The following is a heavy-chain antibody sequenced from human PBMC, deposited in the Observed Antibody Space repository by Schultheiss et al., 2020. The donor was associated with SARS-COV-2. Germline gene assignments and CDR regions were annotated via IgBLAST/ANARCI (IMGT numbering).Heavy chain of an antibody. V-gene: IGHV1-2*02. CDR2: IIPIFGTA. CDR3: ASRYSSSSDFDY. CDR1: GYTFTGYY. Sequence: ASVKVSCKASGYTFTGYYMHWVRQAPGQGLEWMGGIIPIFGTANYAQKFQGRVTMTRDTSISTAYMELSRLRSDDTAVYYCASRYSSSSDFDYWGQGTLVTVSS. J-gene: IGHJ4*02. D-gene: IGHD6-6*01.